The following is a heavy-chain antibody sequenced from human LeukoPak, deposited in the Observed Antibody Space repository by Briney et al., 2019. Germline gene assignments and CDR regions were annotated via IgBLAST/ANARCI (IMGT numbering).Heavy chain of an antibody. D-gene: IGHD1-26*01. V-gene: IGHV1-18*01. Sequence: GASVKVSCKASGYTFTSYGISWVRQAPGQGLEWMGWISAYNGNTNYAQKLQGRVTMTTDTSTSTAYMELRSLRSDDTAVYYCASRKWGAGAHDAFDIWGQGTMVTVSS. CDR3: ASRKWGAGAHDAFDI. CDR1: GYTFTSYG. CDR2: ISAYNGNT. J-gene: IGHJ3*02.